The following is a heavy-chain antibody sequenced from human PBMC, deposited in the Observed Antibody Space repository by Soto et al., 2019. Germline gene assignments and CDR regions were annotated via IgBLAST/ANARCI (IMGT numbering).Heavy chain of an antibody. V-gene: IGHV1-24*01. Sequence: ASVKVSCKVSGYTLTELSMHWVRQAPGKGLEWMGGFDPEDGETIYAQKSQGRVTMTEDTSTDTAYMELNSLTSEDTAVYYCARVRAEGYCTRASCSYNWFDPWGPGTLVTVSS. J-gene: IGHJ5*02. CDR3: ARVRAEGYCTRASCSYNWFDP. D-gene: IGHD2-2*01. CDR1: GYTLTELS. CDR2: FDPEDGET.